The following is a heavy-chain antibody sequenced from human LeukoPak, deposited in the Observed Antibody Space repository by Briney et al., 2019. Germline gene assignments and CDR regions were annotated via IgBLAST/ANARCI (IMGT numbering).Heavy chain of an antibody. CDR2: ISGSGGST. CDR1: GFSPSTKA. J-gene: IGHJ2*01. V-gene: IGHV3-23*01. D-gene: IGHD6-13*01. Sequence: GGSLRLSCAASGFSPSTKAMSWDRQAPGKGLEWVSAISGSGGSTYYADSVKGRFTISRDNSKNTLYLQMNSLRAEDTAVYYCAKSGGIRNDFDLWGRGTLVTVFS. CDR3: AKSGGIRNDFDL.